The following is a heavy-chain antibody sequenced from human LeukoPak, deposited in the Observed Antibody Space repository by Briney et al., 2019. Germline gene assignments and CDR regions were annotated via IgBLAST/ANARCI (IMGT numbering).Heavy chain of an antibody. CDR2: IYYSGST. CDR3: ARDRGGYGSETD. V-gene: IGHV4-30-4*01. D-gene: IGHD3-10*01. J-gene: IGHJ4*02. CDR1: GGSISSGGYY. Sequence: PSETLSLTCNVSGGSISSGGYYWTWIRQPPGKGLEWNGYIYYSGSTYYNPSLKSRVTISVDTSKNQFSLKLSSVTAADTAVYYCARDRGGYGSETDWGQGTLVTVSS.